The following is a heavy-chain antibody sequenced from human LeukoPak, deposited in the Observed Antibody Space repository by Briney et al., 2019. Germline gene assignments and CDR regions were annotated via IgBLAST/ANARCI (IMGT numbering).Heavy chain of an antibody. Sequence: ASVKVSCKASGYTFTSYDINWVRQATGQGLEWMGWINPNSGGTNYAQKFQGRVTMTRDTSISTAYMELSRLRSDDTAVYYCARDWRYCSSTSCYYYDAFDIWGQGTMVTVSS. CDR2: INPNSGGT. J-gene: IGHJ3*02. D-gene: IGHD2-2*01. CDR3: ARDWRYCSSTSCYYYDAFDI. V-gene: IGHV1-2*02. CDR1: GYTFTSYD.